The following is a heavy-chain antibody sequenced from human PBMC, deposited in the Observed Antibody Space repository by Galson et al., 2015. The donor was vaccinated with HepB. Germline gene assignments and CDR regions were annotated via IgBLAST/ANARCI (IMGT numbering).Heavy chain of an antibody. J-gene: IGHJ6*03. Sequence: SLRLSCAASGFTFSSYGMHWVRQAPGKGLEWVAVIWYDGSNKYYADSVKGRFTISRDNSKNTLYLQMNSLRAEDTAVYYCARDSYGDNYYYYYMDVWGKGTTVTVSS. D-gene: IGHD4-17*01. CDR2: IWYDGSNK. CDR3: ARDSYGDNYYYYYMDV. CDR1: GFTFSSYG. V-gene: IGHV3-33*01.